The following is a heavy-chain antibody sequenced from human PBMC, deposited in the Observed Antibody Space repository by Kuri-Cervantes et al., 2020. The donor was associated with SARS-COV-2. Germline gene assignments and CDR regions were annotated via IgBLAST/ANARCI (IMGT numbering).Heavy chain of an antibody. CDR3: ARRLEYANAFDI. CDR1: GGSISSSSYY. Sequence: GSPRLSCTVSGGSISSSSYYWGWIRQPPGKGLEWIGSIYYSGSTYYNPSLKSRVTISVDTSKNQFSLKLSSVTAADTAVYYCARRLEYANAFDIWGQGTMVTGSS. CDR2: IYYSGST. J-gene: IGHJ3*02. D-gene: IGHD2-2*01. V-gene: IGHV4-39*01.